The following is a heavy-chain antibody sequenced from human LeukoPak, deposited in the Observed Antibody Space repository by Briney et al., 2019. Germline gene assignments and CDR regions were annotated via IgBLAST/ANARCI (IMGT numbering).Heavy chain of an antibody. V-gene: IGHV3-23*01. CDR2: ISNNGGRT. Sequence: GGSLRLSCAGSGFSFSSNTMSWVRQAPGRGLEWVSAISNNGGRTDYADSVKGRFTISRGNSKSTLYLHMDSLRAEDTAVYYCARDEDTSALSEYWGQGTLVTVSS. CDR1: GFSFSSNT. CDR3: ARDEDTSALSEY. J-gene: IGHJ4*02. D-gene: IGHD2/OR15-2a*01.